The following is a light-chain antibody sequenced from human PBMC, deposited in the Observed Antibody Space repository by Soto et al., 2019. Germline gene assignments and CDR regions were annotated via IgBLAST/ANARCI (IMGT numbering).Light chain of an antibody. Sequence: QSALTEPASVSLCRGQSITMSCTGTSSGIGTYNLVSWYQHYPGKAPKLMIYEGIKRPSGVSNRFSGSKSGNTAFLTISGLQAEDEADYYCCSYAGSGTDNYVFGSGTKVTVL. CDR3: CSYAGSGTDNYV. CDR2: EGI. V-gene: IGLV2-23*01. J-gene: IGLJ1*01. CDR1: SSGIGTYNL.